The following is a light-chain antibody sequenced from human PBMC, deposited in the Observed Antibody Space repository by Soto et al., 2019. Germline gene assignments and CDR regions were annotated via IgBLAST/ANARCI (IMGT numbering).Light chain of an antibody. CDR2: TTN. J-gene: IGLJ2*01. V-gene: IGLV7-43*01. CDR1: AGAVTSSDH. Sequence: QTVVTQEPSLTVSPGGAVTLTCASSAGAVTSSDHPNWFQRKPGQPPRALIHTTNNRHPWTPARFSGSLLGGKAALTLSGVQPEDEADYFCHLCRRGVWFFGGGTKVTVL. CDR3: HLCRRGVWF.